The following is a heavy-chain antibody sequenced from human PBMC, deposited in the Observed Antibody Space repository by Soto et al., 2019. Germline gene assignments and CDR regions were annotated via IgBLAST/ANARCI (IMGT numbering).Heavy chain of an antibody. V-gene: IGHV1-69*13. D-gene: IGHD6-19*01. Sequence: ASVKVSCKTSGGTFSTYAIYWVRQAPGQGLEWMGAIIPLFGTADYAQKFQGRVTITADESTNTAYMELSSLRSEDTAVYYCARPKGSYSSGYYYFDYWAQGTLVTVSS. CDR1: GGTFSTYA. CDR2: IIPLFGTA. CDR3: ARPKGSYSSGYYYFDY. J-gene: IGHJ4*02.